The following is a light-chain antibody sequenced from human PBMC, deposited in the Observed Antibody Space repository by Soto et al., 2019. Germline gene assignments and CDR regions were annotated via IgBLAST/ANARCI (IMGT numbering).Light chain of an antibody. Sequence: DIVMTQSPDSLAVSLGERSTINCKSSQSVLYSSNNKNYLAWYQQKPGQPPKLLIYWASTRESGVPDRFSGSGSGTDFTLTISSLQAEDVAVYYCQQYYSTPPTFXQGPKVDI. V-gene: IGKV4-1*01. J-gene: IGKJ1*01. CDR2: WAS. CDR3: QQYYSTPPT. CDR1: QSVLYSSNNKNY.